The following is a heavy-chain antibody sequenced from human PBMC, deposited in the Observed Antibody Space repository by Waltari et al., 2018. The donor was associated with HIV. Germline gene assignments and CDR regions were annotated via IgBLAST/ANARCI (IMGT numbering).Heavy chain of an antibody. J-gene: IGHJ4*02. D-gene: IGHD6-6*01. CDR1: GGSISSYSNC. V-gene: IGHV4-39*01. Sequence: QLQLKESGPGLVKPSETLPLTCTVSGGSISSYSNCWGWFRQPPGKGLEWIGSIFYSGSTSYNPSLKSRVTISVDTSKNQFSLKLSSVTAADTAVYYCARHVGSFYRSSSDLGFDYWGQGTLVTVSS. CDR2: IFYSGST. CDR3: ARHVGSFYRSSSDLGFDY.